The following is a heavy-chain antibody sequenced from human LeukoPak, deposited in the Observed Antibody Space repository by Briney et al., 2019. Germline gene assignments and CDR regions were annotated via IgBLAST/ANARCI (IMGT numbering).Heavy chain of an antibody. J-gene: IGHJ4*02. CDR2: IYYSGST. D-gene: IGHD3-22*01. CDR1: GGSISSSSYY. Sequence: SETLSLTCTVSGGSISSSSYYWGWIRQPPGKGLEWIGSIYYSGSTYYNPSLKSRVTISVDTSKNQFSLKLSSVTAADTAVYYCARAQGYYYDSSGYYPVRPFDYWGQGTLVTVSS. V-gene: IGHV4-39*01. CDR3: ARAQGYYYDSSGYYPVRPFDY.